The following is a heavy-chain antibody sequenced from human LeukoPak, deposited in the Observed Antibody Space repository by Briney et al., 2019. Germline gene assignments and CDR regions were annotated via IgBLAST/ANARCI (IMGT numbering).Heavy chain of an antibody. D-gene: IGHD1-1*01. Sequence: PGGSLRLSCAASGFTFSSYAMSWVRQAPGKGLEWVSAISGSGGSTYYADSVKGRFTISRDNSKNTLYLQMNSLRAGDTAVYYCAKVRGWNDAGEDYWGQGTLVTVSS. V-gene: IGHV3-23*01. CDR3: AKVRGWNDAGEDY. CDR2: ISGSGGST. J-gene: IGHJ4*02. CDR1: GFTFSSYA.